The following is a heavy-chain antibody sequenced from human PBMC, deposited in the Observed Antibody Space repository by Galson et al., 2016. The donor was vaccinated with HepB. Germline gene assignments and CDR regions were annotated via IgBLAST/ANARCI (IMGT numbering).Heavy chain of an antibody. CDR2: ISYDGNKQ. Sequence: SLRLSCAASGFRFSSYGVHWVRQAPGKGLEWVAVISYDGNKQYYADSGKGRVTISRDKSKNTLYLQMDSLKVEDTAVYYCAKDPYYYGSGGYYFDYWGQGTQVTVSS. D-gene: IGHD3-10*01. CDR1: GFRFSSYG. V-gene: IGHV3-30*18. J-gene: IGHJ4*02. CDR3: AKDPYYYGSGGYYFDY.